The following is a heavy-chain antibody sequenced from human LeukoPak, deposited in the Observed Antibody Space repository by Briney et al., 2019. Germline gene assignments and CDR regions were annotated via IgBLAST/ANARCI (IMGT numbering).Heavy chain of an antibody. CDR1: GYTFTGYY. D-gene: IGHD6-13*01. CDR2: INPNSGDT. V-gene: IGHV1-2*02. CDR3: ASPMAQQQLVLYYGMDV. Sequence: ASVKVSCKASGYTFTGYYMHWVRQAPGRGLEWMGWINPNSGDTNYAQKFQGRVTMTRDTSISTAYMELSRLRSDDTAVYYCASPMAQQQLVLYYGMDVWGQGTTVTVSS. J-gene: IGHJ6*02.